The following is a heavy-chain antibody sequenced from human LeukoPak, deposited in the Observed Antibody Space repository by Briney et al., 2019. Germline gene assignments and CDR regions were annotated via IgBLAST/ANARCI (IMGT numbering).Heavy chain of an antibody. CDR2: IYPGDSDT. D-gene: IGHD2-15*01. V-gene: IGHV5-51*01. CDR1: GYRFTSYW. Sequence: GESLQISCKGSGYRFTSYWIGWVRQLPGKGLEWMGIIYPGDSDTRYSPSFQGQVTISADKSISTAYLQWSSLKASDTAMYYCARQSVTTTPFDYWGQGTLVTVSS. CDR3: ARQSVTTTPFDY. J-gene: IGHJ4*02.